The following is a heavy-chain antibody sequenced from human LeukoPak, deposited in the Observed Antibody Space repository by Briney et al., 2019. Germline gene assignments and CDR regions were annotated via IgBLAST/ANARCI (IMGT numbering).Heavy chain of an antibody. Sequence: SETLSLTCAVSGGSISSGGYSWSWIRQPPGKGLEWIGYIYHSGSTYYNPSLKSRVTISVDRSKNQFSLKLSSVTAADTAVYYCARGTYSSGWFRPYYYYMDVWGKGTTVTVSS. CDR1: GGSISSGGYS. CDR2: IYHSGST. CDR3: ARGTYSSGWFRPYYYYMDV. J-gene: IGHJ6*03. D-gene: IGHD6-19*01. V-gene: IGHV4-30-2*01.